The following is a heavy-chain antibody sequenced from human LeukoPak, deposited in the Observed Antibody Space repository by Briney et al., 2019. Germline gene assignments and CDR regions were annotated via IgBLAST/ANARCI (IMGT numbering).Heavy chain of an antibody. CDR3: ARQERRSFDY. Sequence: PGGSLRLSCAASGFTVSSNYMSWVRQPPGKGLEWIGSIYYSGSTYYNPSLKSRVTISVDTSKNQFSLKLSSVTAADTAVYYCARQERRSFDYWGQGTLVTVSS. V-gene: IGHV4-39*01. D-gene: IGHD1-26*01. CDR1: GFTVSSNY. J-gene: IGHJ4*02. CDR2: IYYSGST.